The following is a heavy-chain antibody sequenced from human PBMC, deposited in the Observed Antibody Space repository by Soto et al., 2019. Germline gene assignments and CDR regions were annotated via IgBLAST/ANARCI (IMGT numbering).Heavy chain of an antibody. D-gene: IGHD3-10*01. V-gene: IGHV3-23*01. J-gene: IGHJ4*02. CDR3: AKDRDRITMVRGVTPKSFDY. CDR2: ISGSGGST. CDR1: GFTFSSYA. Sequence: GWLRLPCSSFGFTFSSYAMSWVRQAPGKGLELVSAISGSGGSTYYADSVKGRFTISRDNSKNTLYLQMNSLRAVDTAVYYCAKDRDRITMVRGVTPKSFDYWGPGTLVTVYS.